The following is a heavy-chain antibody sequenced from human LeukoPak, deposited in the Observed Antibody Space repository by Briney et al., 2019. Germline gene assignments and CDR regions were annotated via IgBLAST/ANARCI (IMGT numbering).Heavy chain of an antibody. J-gene: IGHJ4*02. CDR3: ARGGNYDLYYFDY. Sequence: GGSLRLSCAASGFTFSSYGMHWVRQAPGKGLEWVAVIWYGGSNKYYADSVKGRFTISRDNSKNTLYLQMNSLRAEDTAVYYCARGGNYDLYYFDYWGQGTLVTVSS. CDR2: IWYGGSNK. V-gene: IGHV3-33*08. CDR1: GFTFSSYG. D-gene: IGHD3-3*01.